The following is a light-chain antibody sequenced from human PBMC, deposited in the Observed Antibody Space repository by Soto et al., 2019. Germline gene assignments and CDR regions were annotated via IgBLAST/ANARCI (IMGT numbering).Light chain of an antibody. CDR2: DVT. CDR1: SSDVSGYDF. CDR3: GSYISSRTLEV. V-gene: IGLV2-14*03. Sequence: QSVLTQPASVSGSPGQSITISCTGTSSDVSGYDFVSWFQQHPGKAPKLMIYDVTNRPSGVSDRFSGSKSANTASLTISGLQAEDEADYYCGSYISSRTLEVFGTGTKV. J-gene: IGLJ1*01.